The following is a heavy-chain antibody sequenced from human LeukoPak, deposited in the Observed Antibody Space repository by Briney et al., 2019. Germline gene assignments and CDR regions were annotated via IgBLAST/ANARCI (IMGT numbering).Heavy chain of an antibody. V-gene: IGHV3-21*01. D-gene: IGHD2-2*01. CDR2: ISSSSSYI. CDR1: GFTFSSYS. Sequence: GGSLRLSCAASGFTFSSYSMNWVRQAPGKGLEWVSSISSSSSYIYYADSVKGRFTISRDNAKNSLYLQMNSLRAEYTAVYYCARLCPLGYCSRPGDYWGQGTLVTVSS. J-gene: IGHJ4*02. CDR3: ARLCPLGYCSRPGDY.